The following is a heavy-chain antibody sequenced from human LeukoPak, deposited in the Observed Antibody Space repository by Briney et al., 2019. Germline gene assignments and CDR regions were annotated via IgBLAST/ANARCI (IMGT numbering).Heavy chain of an antibody. CDR1: GGSISSYY. J-gene: IGHJ4*02. CDR3: ARVRYDQGYYFDY. D-gene: IGHD5-12*01. CDR2: IYYSGST. V-gene: IGHV4-59*01. Sequence: SETLSHTCTVSGGSISSYYWSWIRQPPGKGLEWIGYIYYSGSTNYNPSLKSRVTISVDTSKNQFSLKLSSVAAADTAVYYCARVRYDQGYYFDYWGQGTLVTVSS.